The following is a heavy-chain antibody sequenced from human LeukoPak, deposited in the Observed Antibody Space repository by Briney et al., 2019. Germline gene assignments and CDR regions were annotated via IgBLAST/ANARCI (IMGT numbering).Heavy chain of an antibody. CDR2: ISSGGSSI. Sequence: PGGSLRLSCAVSGFTFSDYHMSWIRQAPGKGLEWVSYISSGGSSISHADSVKGRFTISRDNAENSLYLQMNSLRAEDTAVYYCARGPWYLQGNYFDFWGQGALVTVSS. CDR3: ARGPWYLQGNYFDF. J-gene: IGHJ4*02. D-gene: IGHD6-13*01. V-gene: IGHV3-11*04. CDR1: GFTFSDYH.